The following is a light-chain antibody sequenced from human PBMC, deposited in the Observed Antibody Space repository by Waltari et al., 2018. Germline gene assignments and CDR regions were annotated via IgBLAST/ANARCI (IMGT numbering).Light chain of an antibody. CDR3: CAFAGRGIYV. CDR1: STVVGDYPL. CDR2: EVS. V-gene: IGLV2-23*02. Sequence: SALTQPASVSGAPGQSVTISCIELSTVVGDYPLLPWYQRHPGGAPKLLIYEVSKRPSGVSNRFSGSKSGKTASLTISGLQAEDEADYYCCAFAGRGIYVFGSGTQVTVL. J-gene: IGLJ1*01.